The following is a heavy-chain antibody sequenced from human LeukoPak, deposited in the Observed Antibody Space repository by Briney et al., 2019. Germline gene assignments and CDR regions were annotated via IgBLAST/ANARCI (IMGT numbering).Heavy chain of an antibody. Sequence: SETLSLTCTVSGGSISSGGYYWSWIRQPPGKGLEWIGEINHSGSTNYNPSLKSRVTISVDTSKNQFSLKLSSVTAADTAVYYCARVLFKRGAGYFQHWGQGTLVTVSS. D-gene: IGHD3-10*01. CDR1: GGSISSGGYY. CDR3: ARVLFKRGAGYFQH. J-gene: IGHJ1*01. V-gene: IGHV4-39*07. CDR2: INHSGST.